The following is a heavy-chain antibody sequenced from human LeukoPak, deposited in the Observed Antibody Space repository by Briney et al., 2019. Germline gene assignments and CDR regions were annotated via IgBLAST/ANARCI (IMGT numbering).Heavy chain of an antibody. Sequence: GESLRLSCAASGFTVSSNYMSWVRQAPGKGLEWVSVIYSGGSTYYADSVKGRFTISRDNSKNTLYLQMNSLRAEDTAVYYCAREYSQDDAFDIWGQGTMVTVSS. D-gene: IGHD6-6*01. V-gene: IGHV3-66*02. CDR1: GFTVSSNY. CDR2: IYSGGST. J-gene: IGHJ3*02. CDR3: AREYSQDDAFDI.